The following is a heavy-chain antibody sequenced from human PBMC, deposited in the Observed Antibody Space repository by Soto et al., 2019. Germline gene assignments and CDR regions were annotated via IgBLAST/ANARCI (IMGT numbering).Heavy chain of an antibody. CDR3: AREARGNSRVYYYYGMDV. J-gene: IGHJ6*02. Sequence: QVQLVQSGAAVKKPGASVKVSCKASGYTFTTYGISWVRQAPGQGLEWMGWISAYNGDTNYAQNLQGRVTMTTDTSTTTADMELRSLRSDDTAVYYCAREARGNSRVYYYYGMDVWGQGTTVTVSS. CDR1: GYTFTTYG. D-gene: IGHD5-18*01. CDR2: ISAYNGDT. V-gene: IGHV1-18*01.